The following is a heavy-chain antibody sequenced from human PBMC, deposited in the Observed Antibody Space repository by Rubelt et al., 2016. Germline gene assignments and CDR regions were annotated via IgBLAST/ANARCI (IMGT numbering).Heavy chain of an antibody. CDR3: ARDGSSRNKAFDY. D-gene: IGHD6-6*01. V-gene: IGHV3-53*04. Sequence: SGGSTYYADSVKGRFTISRHNSKNTLYLQMNSLRAEDTAVYYCARDGSSRNKAFDYWAREPWSPSPQ. J-gene: IGHJ4*02. CDR2: SGGST.